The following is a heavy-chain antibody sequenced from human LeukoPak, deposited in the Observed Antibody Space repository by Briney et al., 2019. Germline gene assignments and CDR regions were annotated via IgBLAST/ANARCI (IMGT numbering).Heavy chain of an antibody. D-gene: IGHD3-10*01. CDR3: ANYGGVITKDAFDI. Sequence: GGSLRLSCAASGFTFSSYGIHWVRQAPGKGLEWVAVIWYDGSNKYYADSVKGRFTISRDNSKNTLYLQMNSLRAEDTAVYYCANYGGVITKDAFDIWGQGTMVTVSS. CDR1: GFTFSSYG. CDR2: IWYDGSNK. V-gene: IGHV3-33*06. J-gene: IGHJ3*02.